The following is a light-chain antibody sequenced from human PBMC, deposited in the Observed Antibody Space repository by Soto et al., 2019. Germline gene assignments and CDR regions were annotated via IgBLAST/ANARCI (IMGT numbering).Light chain of an antibody. CDR3: QQRSNWPT. V-gene: IGKV1-9*01. J-gene: IGKJ4*01. Sequence: DIQLTQSPSLLSASVGDRVTITCRASQGISTSLAWYQQKPGKAPKLLIYAASTVQSGVPSRFSGSGSGTDFTLTISSLEPEDFAVYYCQQRSNWPTFGGGTKVEIK. CDR1: QGISTS. CDR2: AAS.